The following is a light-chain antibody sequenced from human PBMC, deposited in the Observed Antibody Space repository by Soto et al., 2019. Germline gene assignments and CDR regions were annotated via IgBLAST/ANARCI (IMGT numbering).Light chain of an antibody. J-gene: IGKJ4*01. Sequence: DIKMTQSPSSLSASVGDRVTITCRASQSISSYLNWYQQKPGKAPKLLIYAASSLQSGVPSRFSGSGSGTDFTLTINSLEPEDVAVYYCQQRSYLFTFGGGTKVAI. CDR2: AAS. CDR3: QQRSYLFT. V-gene: IGKV1-39*01. CDR1: QSISSY.